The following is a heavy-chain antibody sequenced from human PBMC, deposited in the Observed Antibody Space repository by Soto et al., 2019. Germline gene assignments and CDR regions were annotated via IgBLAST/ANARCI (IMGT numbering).Heavy chain of an antibody. J-gene: IGHJ4*02. CDR3: ARVPDY. V-gene: IGHV4-30-2*01. CDR2: IYHSGST. CDR1: GAAFSSVGYS. Sequence: QLQLQESGSGLVKPSQTLSPTCAVSGAAFSSVGYSWSGIRQPPGKGLEWIGYIYHSGSTYYNPPLQSRVTISVDRSKNQFSLKLSSVTAAVTALYYCARVPDYWGQGTLVTVSS.